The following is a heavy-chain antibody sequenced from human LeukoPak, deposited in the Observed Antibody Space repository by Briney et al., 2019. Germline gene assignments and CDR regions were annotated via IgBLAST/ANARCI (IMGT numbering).Heavy chain of an antibody. D-gene: IGHD3-22*01. V-gene: IGHV3-9*01. Sequence: GGSLRLSCAASGFTFDDYAMHGVRQAPGKGLEGVSGISWNSGSIGYADSVKGRFTISRDNAKNSLYLQMNSLRAEDTALYYCAKSYYYDSSGYFDYWGQGTLVTVSS. CDR3: AKSYYYDSSGYFDY. CDR1: GFTFDDYA. CDR2: ISWNSGSI. J-gene: IGHJ4*02.